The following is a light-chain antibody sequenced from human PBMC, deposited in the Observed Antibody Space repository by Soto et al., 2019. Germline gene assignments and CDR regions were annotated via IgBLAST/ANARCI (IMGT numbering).Light chain of an antibody. V-gene: IGKV1-5*01. CDR1: QNIRNW. CDR3: QQYDSYWT. J-gene: IGKJ1*01. Sequence: DIHMTQSPSTLSASIGHRVTITCRASQNIRNWLAWYQQKPGKAPKLLIYDVSSLESGVPPRFSGSGSGTDFTLTISGLKPDDFATYYCQQYDSYWTFGQGTKVDIK. CDR2: DVS.